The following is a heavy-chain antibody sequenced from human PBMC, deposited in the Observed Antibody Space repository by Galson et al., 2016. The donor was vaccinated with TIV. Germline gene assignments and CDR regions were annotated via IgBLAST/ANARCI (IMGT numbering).Heavy chain of an antibody. D-gene: IGHD1-26*01. V-gene: IGHV3-33*01. CDR1: GFSLKDYG. CDR3: ARGYRVVDY. J-gene: IGHJ4*02. CDR2: IGYDGTTK. Sequence: SLRLSCAVSGFSLKDYGTHWVRQAPGKGLEWVAVIGYDGTTKYYADSVSGRFTISRDTSTNTLSLRVDSLIGEDTAVYYCARGYRVVDYWGLGTLVTVSS.